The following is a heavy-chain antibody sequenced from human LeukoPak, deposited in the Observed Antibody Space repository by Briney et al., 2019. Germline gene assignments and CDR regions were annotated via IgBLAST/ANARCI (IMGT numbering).Heavy chain of an antibody. Sequence: PGGSLRLSCAASGFTFSNYAMHWVRQAPGKGLVWVSLINSDGSSTVYADSVKGRFTISRDNARNTLYLQMNSLRAEDTALYYSARDDSSARANYWGQGTLVTVSS. J-gene: IGHJ4*02. D-gene: IGHD3-22*01. CDR1: GFTFSNYA. CDR2: INSDGSST. V-gene: IGHV3-74*01. CDR3: ARDDSSARANY.